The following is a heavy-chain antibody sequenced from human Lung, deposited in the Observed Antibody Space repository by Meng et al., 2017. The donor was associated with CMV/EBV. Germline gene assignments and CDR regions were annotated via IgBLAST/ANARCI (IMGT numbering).Heavy chain of an antibody. V-gene: IGHV3-74*03. CDR3: VRDLVGNRDS. CDR1: GFTFSGYW. J-gene: IGHJ5*01. D-gene: IGHD1-14*01. CDR2: IDTYGTVT. Sequence: EVQLVESGXGLVRPGGSLRLSCADSGFTFSGYWMHWVRQAPGEGPVWVSRIDTYGTVTSYAESVRGRFTISRDNSKKTLYLQMNDLRAGDSGVYYCVRDLVGNRDSWGHGTLVTVSS.